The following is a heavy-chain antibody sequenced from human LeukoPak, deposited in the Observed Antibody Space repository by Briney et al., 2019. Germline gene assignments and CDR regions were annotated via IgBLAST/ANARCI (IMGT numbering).Heavy chain of an antibody. D-gene: IGHD6-25*01. CDR1: EFTFSSYN. CDR3: ATSGTYRLDY. Sequence: GVSLRLSCGGSEFTFSSYNMNWVRQAPGKGLEWVSSINTAGGSIFYADSVKGRFTISRDNSKNSLYLQMNSLRAEDTAVYYCATSGTYRLDYWGQGAQFTVSS. CDR2: INTAGGSI. J-gene: IGHJ4*02. V-gene: IGHV3-48*01.